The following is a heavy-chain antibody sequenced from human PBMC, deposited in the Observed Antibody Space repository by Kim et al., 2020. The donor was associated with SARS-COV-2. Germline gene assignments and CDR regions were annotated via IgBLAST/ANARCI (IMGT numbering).Heavy chain of an antibody. CDR1: GFTFSSYA. D-gene: IGHD5-18*01. Sequence: GGSLRLSCAASGFTFSSYAMSWVRQAPGKGLEWVSAISGSGGSTYYADSVKGRFTISRDNSKNTLYLQMNSLRAEDTAVYYCAKQTWIQLWLGWFDPWGQGTLVTVSS. J-gene: IGHJ5*02. V-gene: IGHV3-23*01. CDR2: ISGSGGST. CDR3: AKQTWIQLWLGWFDP.